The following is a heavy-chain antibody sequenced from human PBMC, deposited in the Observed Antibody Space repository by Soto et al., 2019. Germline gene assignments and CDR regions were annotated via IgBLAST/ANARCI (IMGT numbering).Heavy chain of an antibody. Sequence: PGESLKISCAASGFIFSRSAMHWVRQAPGKGLEWVAVISYDGSDKYYADSVKGRFTISRDNSKNTLYLQMDSLRAEDTAVYYCARALAVAMGTFDYWGQGTLVTVSS. CDR2: ISYDGSDK. J-gene: IGHJ4*02. CDR3: ARALAVAMGTFDY. CDR1: GFIFSRSA. V-gene: IGHV3-30-3*01. D-gene: IGHD6-19*01.